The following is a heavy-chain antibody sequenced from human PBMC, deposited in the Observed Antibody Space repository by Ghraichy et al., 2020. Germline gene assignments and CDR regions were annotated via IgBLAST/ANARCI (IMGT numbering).Heavy chain of an antibody. CDR3: ASETRYSSSWYAFDC. Sequence: GALRLSCEASGFSFSTYSMNWVRQAPGKGLEWVSSISTTSTFIYYADSVKGRFTISRDNAKNSLYLQMNSLRAEDTAVYYCASETRYSSSWYAFDCWGQGTLVTVSS. V-gene: IGHV3-21*01. J-gene: IGHJ4*02. D-gene: IGHD6-13*01. CDR2: ISTTSTFI. CDR1: GFSFSTYS.